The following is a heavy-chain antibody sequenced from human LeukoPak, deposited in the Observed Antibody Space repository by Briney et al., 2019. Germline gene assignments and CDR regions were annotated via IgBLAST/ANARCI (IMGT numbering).Heavy chain of an antibody. J-gene: IGHJ4*02. Sequence: GGSLRLSCAASGFTFSSYGMHWVRQAPGKGLEWVAVISYDGSNKYCADSVKGRFTISRDNSKNTLYLQMNSLRAEDTAVYYCAKGAWYSSSRDYFDYWGQGTLVTVSS. CDR1: GFTFSSYG. V-gene: IGHV3-30*18. CDR3: AKGAWYSSSRDYFDY. D-gene: IGHD6-13*01. CDR2: ISYDGSNK.